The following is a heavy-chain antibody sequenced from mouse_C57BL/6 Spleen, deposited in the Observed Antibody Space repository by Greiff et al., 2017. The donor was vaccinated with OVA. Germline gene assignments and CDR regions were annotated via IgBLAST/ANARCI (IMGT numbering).Heavy chain of an antibody. CDR2: LDPSDSYT. V-gene: IGHV1-69*01. D-gene: IGHD1-1*01. J-gene: IGHJ4*01. CDR3: ARLLRRDYYAMDY. CDR1: GYTFTSYW. Sequence: VQLQQPGAALVMPGASVKLSCKASGYTFTSYWMHWVTQRPGQGLEWIGELDPSDSYTNYNQKFKGKSTLTVDKSSSTAYMQLSSLTSEDSAVYYCARLLRRDYYAMDYWGQGTSVTVSS.